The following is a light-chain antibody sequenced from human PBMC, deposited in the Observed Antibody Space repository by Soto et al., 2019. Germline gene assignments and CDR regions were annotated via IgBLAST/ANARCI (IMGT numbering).Light chain of an antibody. Sequence: DIQMTQSPSTLSASVGDRVTITCRASQSISGSLAWYQQKPGKAPKLLIYEAYNLKSGVPSRFSGSGSGTDYSLTISSLQPDDSSSYYCQQYNGFWTFGQGTRVEIK. J-gene: IGKJ1*01. CDR3: QQYNGFWT. CDR1: QSISGS. V-gene: IGKV1-5*03. CDR2: EAY.